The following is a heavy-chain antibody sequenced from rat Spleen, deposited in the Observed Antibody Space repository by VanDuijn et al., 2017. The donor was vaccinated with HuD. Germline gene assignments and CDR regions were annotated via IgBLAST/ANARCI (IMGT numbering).Heavy chain of an antibody. CDR2: INYDGSST. Sequence: EVQLVESGGGLVQPGRSMRLSCAASGFTFSNYGMAWVRQAPTKGLAWVATINYDGSSTYYRDSGKGRFTISRDNTKNTLYLQMDSLRSGDTATYYCARRDSTSYFGFNYFDFWGQGVMVTVSS. J-gene: IGHJ2*01. CDR1: GFTFSNYG. D-gene: IGHD1-7*01. CDR3: ARRDSTSYFGFNYFDF. V-gene: IGHV5-29*01.